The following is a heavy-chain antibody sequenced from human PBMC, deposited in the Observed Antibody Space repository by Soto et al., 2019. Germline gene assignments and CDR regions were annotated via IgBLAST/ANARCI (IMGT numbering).Heavy chain of an antibody. CDR3: AKVDTAMVNGFDY. Sequence: SGESLKISCKGSGYSFTSYWIGWVRQMPGKGLEWMGIIYPGDSDTRYSPSFQGQVTISADKSISTAYLQWSSLKASDTAMYYCAKVDTAMVNGFDYWGQGSLVTVSS. V-gene: IGHV5-51*01. CDR1: GYSFTSYW. CDR2: IYPGDSDT. J-gene: IGHJ4*02. D-gene: IGHD5-18*01.